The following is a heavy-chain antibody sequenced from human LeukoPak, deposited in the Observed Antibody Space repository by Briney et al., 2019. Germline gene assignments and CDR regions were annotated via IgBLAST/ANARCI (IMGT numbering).Heavy chain of an antibody. CDR3: ARDGGGSPDY. V-gene: IGHV3-64*01. D-gene: IGHD1-26*01. CDR1: GFTFSNYT. Sequence: GGSLRLSCAASGFTFSNYTMHWVRQAPGKGLEYVSAISDNGGSTFYANSVKGRFTISRDSSKNTVYLQMGSLRPEDMAVYYCARDGGGSPDYWGQGTLVTVSS. CDR2: ISDNGGST. J-gene: IGHJ4*02.